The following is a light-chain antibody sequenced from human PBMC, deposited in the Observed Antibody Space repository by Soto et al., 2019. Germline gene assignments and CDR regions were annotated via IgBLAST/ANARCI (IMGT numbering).Light chain of an antibody. V-gene: IGLV2-18*02. CDR3: SSYTSSNTVL. Sequence: QSVLTQPPSVSGSPGQSVTISCTGTSSDVGSYNRVSWYQQPPGTAPKLMIYEVSNRPSGVPDRFSGSKSGNTASLTISGLQAEDEADYYSSSYTSSNTVLFGGGTKLTVL. J-gene: IGLJ2*01. CDR2: EVS. CDR1: SSDVGSYNR.